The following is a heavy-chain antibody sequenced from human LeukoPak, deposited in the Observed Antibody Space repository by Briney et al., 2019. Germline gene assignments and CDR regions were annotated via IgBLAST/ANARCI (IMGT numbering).Heavy chain of an antibody. CDR3: ARLRPYGSGNYYYYYMDV. J-gene: IGHJ6*03. V-gene: IGHV1-18*01. D-gene: IGHD3-10*01. CDR1: GYTFTSYG. Sequence: ASVKVSCKASGYTFTSYGISWVRQAPGQGLEWMGWISAYNANTKYAQKLQGRVTMTTDTSTSTAYMELRSLRSDDTAVYYCARLRPYGSGNYYYYYMDVWGKGTTVTISS. CDR2: ISAYNANT.